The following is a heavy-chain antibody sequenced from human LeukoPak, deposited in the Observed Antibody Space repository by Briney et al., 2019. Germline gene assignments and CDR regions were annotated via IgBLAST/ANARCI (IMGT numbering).Heavy chain of an antibody. V-gene: IGHV1-69*13. CDR1: GGTFSSYA. CDR2: IIPIFGTA. Sequence: ASVKVSCKASGGTFSSYAISWVRQAPGQGLGWMGGIIPIFGTANYAQKFQGRVTITADESTSTAYMELSSLRSEDTAVYYCARGGLLMNWFDPWGQGTLITVSS. CDR3: ARGGLLMNWFDP. J-gene: IGHJ5*02. D-gene: IGHD3-16*01.